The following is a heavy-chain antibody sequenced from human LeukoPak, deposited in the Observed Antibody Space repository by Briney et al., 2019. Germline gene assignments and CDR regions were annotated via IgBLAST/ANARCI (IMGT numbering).Heavy chain of an antibody. J-gene: IGHJ4*02. Sequence: SETLSLTCAVSGYSISSDYYSSDYCWGWIRQPPGKGLEWIASLYHSGTTYYNPSLKSRVIISVDTSKNQFSLKLSSVTAADTAVYYCASYNSGYRFDYWGQGTLVTVSS. CDR1: GYSISSDYY. D-gene: IGHD3-22*01. V-gene: IGHV4-38-2*01. CDR3: ASYNSGYRFDY. CDR2: LYHSGTT.